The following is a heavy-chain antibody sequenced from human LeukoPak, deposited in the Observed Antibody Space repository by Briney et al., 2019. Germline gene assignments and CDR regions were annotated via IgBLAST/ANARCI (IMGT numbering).Heavy chain of an antibody. CDR2: IYYSGST. CDR3: ARRTGYYDGFDY. CDR1: GGSISSYY. V-gene: IGHV4-59*01. J-gene: IGHJ4*02. Sequence: PSETLSLTCTVSGGSISSYYWSWIRQPPGKGLEWIGYIYYSGSTNYNPSLKSRVTISVDTSKNQFSLKLSSATAADTAVYYCARRTGYYDGFDYWGQGTLVTVSS. D-gene: IGHD3/OR15-3a*01.